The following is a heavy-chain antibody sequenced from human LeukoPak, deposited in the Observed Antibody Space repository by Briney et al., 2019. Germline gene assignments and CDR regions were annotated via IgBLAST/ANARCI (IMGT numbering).Heavy chain of an antibody. D-gene: IGHD3-10*01. Sequence: PSETLSLTCTVSGSSIRTSNYYWGWIRQPPGKGLEGIGSFHYGGSTYYNASLKSRVTISADTSKNQFSLKLSSVTAADTTVYYCARHSYYGSGTYYRTGYFDLWGRGTLVTVSS. CDR2: FHYGGST. CDR1: GSSIRTSNYY. J-gene: IGHJ2*01. V-gene: IGHV4-39*01. CDR3: ARHSYYGSGTYYRTGYFDL.